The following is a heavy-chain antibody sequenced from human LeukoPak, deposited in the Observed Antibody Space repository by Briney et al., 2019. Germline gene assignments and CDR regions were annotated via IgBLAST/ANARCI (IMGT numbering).Heavy chain of an antibody. V-gene: IGHV3-30-3*01. Sequence: PGGSLRLSCAASGFTFSSYAMHWIRQAPGKGLEWVAVISYDGSNKYYADSVKGRFTISRDNSKNTLYLQMNSLRAEDTAVYYCARAYSGSYQSVVWGEEFDYWGQGTLVTVSS. J-gene: IGHJ4*02. CDR3: ARAYSGSYQSVVWGEEFDY. CDR2: ISYDGSNK. CDR1: GFTFSSYA. D-gene: IGHD1-26*01.